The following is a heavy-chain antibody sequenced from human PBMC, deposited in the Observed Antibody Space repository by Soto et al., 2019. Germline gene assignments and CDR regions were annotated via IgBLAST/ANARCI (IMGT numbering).Heavy chain of an antibody. J-gene: IGHJ4*02. D-gene: IGHD3-16*02. CDR3: ARGPYDYIWGSYRNYFDY. CDR1: GGSISSGGYY. CDR2: IYYSGST. V-gene: IGHV4-31*03. Sequence: QVQLQESGPGLVKPSQTLSLTCTVSGGSISSGGYYWSWIRQHPGKGLEWIGYIYYSGSTYYNPSLKSRVIISVDTSKTQFSLKLSSVTAADTAVYYCARGPYDYIWGSYRNYFDYWGQGTLVTVSS.